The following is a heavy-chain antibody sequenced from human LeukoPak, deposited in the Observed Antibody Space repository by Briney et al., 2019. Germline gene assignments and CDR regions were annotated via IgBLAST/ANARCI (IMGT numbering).Heavy chain of an antibody. Sequence: PGGSLRLSCATSGFTFSSYAMHWVRQAPGKGLEWVAVISYDGSNKYYADSVKGRFTISRDNSKNTLYLQMNSLRAEDTAVYYCAREWVATLTFDYWGQGTLVTVSS. D-gene: IGHD5-12*01. CDR3: AREWVATLTFDY. CDR1: GFTFSSYA. CDR2: ISYDGSNK. J-gene: IGHJ4*02. V-gene: IGHV3-30-3*01.